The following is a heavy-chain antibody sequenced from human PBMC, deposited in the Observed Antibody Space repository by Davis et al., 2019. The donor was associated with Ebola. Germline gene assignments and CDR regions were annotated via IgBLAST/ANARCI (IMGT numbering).Heavy chain of an antibody. D-gene: IGHD2-2*01. CDR3: TRQGTYQPTDY. CDR2: IRSKAYGGTT. CDR1: GFTFGDYA. Sequence: GESLKISCTASGFTFGDYAMSWFRQAPGKGLEWVGFIRSKAYGGTTEYAASVKGRFTISRDDSKSIAYLQMNSLKTEDTAVYYCTRQGTYQPTDYWGQGTLVTVSS. V-gene: IGHV3-49*03. J-gene: IGHJ4*02.